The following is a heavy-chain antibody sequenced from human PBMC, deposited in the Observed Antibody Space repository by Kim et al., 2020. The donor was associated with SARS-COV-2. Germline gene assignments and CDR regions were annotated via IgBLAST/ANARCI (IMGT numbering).Heavy chain of an antibody. Sequence: GGSLRLSCAASGFTFSSYAMHWVRQAPGKGLEWVAVIWYDGSNKYYADSVKGRFTISRDNSKNTLYLQMNSLRAEDTAEYYCAKDSADFTGGPFDYWGQGTLVTVSS. J-gene: IGHJ4*02. CDR1: GFTFSSYA. D-gene: IGHD2-8*02. CDR3: AKDSADFTGGPFDY. CDR2: IWYDGSNK. V-gene: IGHV3-33*06.